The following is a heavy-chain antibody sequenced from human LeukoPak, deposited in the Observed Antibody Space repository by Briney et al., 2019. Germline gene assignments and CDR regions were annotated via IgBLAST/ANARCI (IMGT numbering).Heavy chain of an antibody. CDR1: GYTFTGYY. J-gene: IGHJ4*02. V-gene: IGHV1-2*02. CDR3: ASFKCSSTSCYLFDY. Sequence: GASVKVSCKASGYTFTGYYMHWVRQAPGQGLEWMGWINPNSGGTNYAQKFQGRVTMTRDTSISTAYMELSRLRSDDTAVYYCASFKCSSTSCYLFDYWGQGTLVTVSS. D-gene: IGHD2-2*01. CDR2: INPNSGGT.